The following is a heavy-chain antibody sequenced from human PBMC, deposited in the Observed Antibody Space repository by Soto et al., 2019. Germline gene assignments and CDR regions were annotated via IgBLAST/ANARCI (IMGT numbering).Heavy chain of an antibody. J-gene: IGHJ4*02. Sequence: EVQLVESGGGLVQPGGSLRLSCAASGFTFSSYSMNWVRQAPGKGLEWVSYISSSSSTIYYADSVKGRFTISRDNAKNSLYLQMNSLRDEDTAVYYCAREPEYNWNPRTQALLLLGFSYYFDYWGQGTLVTVSS. CDR1: GFTFSSYS. D-gene: IGHD1-20*01. V-gene: IGHV3-48*02. CDR3: AREPEYNWNPRTQALLLLGFSYYFDY. CDR2: ISSSSSTI.